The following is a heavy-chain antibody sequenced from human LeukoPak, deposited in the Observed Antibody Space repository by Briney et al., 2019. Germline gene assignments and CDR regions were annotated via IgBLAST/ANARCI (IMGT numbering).Heavy chain of an antibody. CDR3: VRGGAGATASDVFDI. J-gene: IGHJ3*02. CDR1: GFTFSSYA. D-gene: IGHD5-12*01. Sequence: GGSLRLSCAASGFTFSSYAMSWVRQAPGKGLEWVSAISGSGGSTYYADSVKGRFTISRDNAKNSLFLQMNSLRVEDTAIYYCVRGGAGATASDVFDIWGQGTMVTVSS. CDR2: ISGSGGST. V-gene: IGHV3-23*01.